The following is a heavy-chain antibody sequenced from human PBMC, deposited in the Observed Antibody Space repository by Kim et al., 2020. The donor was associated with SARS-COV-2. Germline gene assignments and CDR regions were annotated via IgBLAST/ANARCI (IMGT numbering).Heavy chain of an antibody. CDR3: ARGGCSGGSCYLAYYYYGMEV. V-gene: IGHV4-61*02. Sequence: SETLSLTCTVSGGSISSGSYYWSWIRQPAGKGLEWIGRIYTSGSTNYNPSLKSLVTITVDTSKNQFSLKLSSVTAADTAVYYCARGGCSGGSCYLAYYYYGMEVWGQGNT. CDR1: GGSISSGSYY. D-gene: IGHD2-15*01. J-gene: IGHJ6*01. CDR2: IYTSGST.